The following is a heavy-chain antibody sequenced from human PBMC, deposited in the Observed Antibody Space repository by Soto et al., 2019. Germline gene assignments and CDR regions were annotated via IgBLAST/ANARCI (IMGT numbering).Heavy chain of an antibody. CDR3: ARAVGAPFYYLDF. J-gene: IGHJ4*02. CDR1: SDSISNYY. Sequence: QVQLQESGPGLVKPSETLSLTCTVSSDSISNYYWSWIRQPPGKGLEWIGYIHSSGRTDYNPSLKRRVSISGDTSKSQCSLKLSSVTAADTAVYYCARAVGAPFYYLDFWGQGTLVTVS. CDR2: IHSSGRT. V-gene: IGHV4-59*01. D-gene: IGHD6-6*01.